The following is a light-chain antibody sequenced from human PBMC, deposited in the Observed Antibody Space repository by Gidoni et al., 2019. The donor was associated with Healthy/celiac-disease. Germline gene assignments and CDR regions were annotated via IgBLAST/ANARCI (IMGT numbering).Light chain of an antibody. CDR3: QQSYSAPRT. CDR2: AAS. J-gene: IGKJ1*01. V-gene: IGKV1-39*01. Sequence: DFQMTQSPSSLSASVGDRVTLTCRASQSISSYLNWYHQKPGKAPTLLIYAASSLQSGVPSRFSGSGSGTDFTLTISSLQPEDFATYYCQQSYSAPRTFGQGTKVEIK. CDR1: QSISSY.